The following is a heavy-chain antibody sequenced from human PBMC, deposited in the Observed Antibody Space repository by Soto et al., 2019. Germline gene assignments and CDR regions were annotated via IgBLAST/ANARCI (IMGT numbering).Heavy chain of an antibody. CDR3: ARELRYFDWPQNCFDP. CDR1: GYTFTDCG. V-gene: IGHV1-3*01. Sequence: ASVKVSCKASGYTFTDCGLHWVRQAPGQGLEWMGWISAGNGNTKYSQKFQGRVTITRDTSASTAYMELSSLRSEDTAVYYFARELRYFDWPQNCFDPWGQGTLVTVSS. J-gene: IGHJ5*02. CDR2: ISAGNGNT. D-gene: IGHD3-9*01.